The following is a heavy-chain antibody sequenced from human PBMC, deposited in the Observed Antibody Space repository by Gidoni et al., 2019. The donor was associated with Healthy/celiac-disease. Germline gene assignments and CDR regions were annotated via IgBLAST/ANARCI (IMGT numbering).Heavy chain of an antibody. Sequence: QRQLQEWGPGLAEPSGTMSRTWTVAGGSISSSSYYWGWIRQPLGQGLVWIGSFYYSGSTYYAPPLKSRVTISLDTSKNQFSLKLSFVTAADTAVYYCARLLSEGYEGAWYFDLWGRGTLVTVSS. CDR3: ARLLSEGYEGAWYFDL. CDR1: GGSISSSSYY. J-gene: IGHJ2*01. D-gene: IGHD5-12*01. CDR2: FYYSGST. V-gene: IGHV4-39*01.